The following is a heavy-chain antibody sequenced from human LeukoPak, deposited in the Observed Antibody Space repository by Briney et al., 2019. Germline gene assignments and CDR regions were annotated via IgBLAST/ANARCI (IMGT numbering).Heavy chain of an antibody. J-gene: IGHJ4*02. CDR1: GGSISSSSYY. Sequence: SETLSLTCTVSGGSISSSSYYWGWIRQSPERGLEWIGDSDNSGRTNYNPSRKSRVTISVNTSKNQFSLILNSVTAAETAMYYCARGPNWDLGYWGQGTLVTVSS. D-gene: IGHD1-1*01. V-gene: IGHV4-39*07. CDR3: ARGPNWDLGY. CDR2: SDNSGRT.